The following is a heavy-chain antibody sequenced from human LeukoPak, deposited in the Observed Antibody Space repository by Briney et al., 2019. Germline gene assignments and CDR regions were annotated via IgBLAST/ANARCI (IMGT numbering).Heavy chain of an antibody. CDR3: ARAWQQLFRRGAFDI. Sequence: PSETLSLTCTVSGGSISSGTYYWSWIRQPAGKGLEWIGRFYTSGSTNYNPSLKSRVTISVDTSKNQFSLKLSSVTAADTAVYYCARAWQQLFRRGAFDIWGQGTMVTVSS. CDR1: GGSISSGTYY. V-gene: IGHV4-61*02. J-gene: IGHJ3*02. CDR2: FYTSGST. D-gene: IGHD6-13*01.